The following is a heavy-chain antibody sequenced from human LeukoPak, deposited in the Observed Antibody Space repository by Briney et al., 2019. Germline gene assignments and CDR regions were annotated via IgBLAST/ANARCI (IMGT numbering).Heavy chain of an antibody. CDR1: GFTFSSYG. D-gene: IGHD3-10*01. V-gene: IGHV3-33*01. Sequence: GRSLRLSCAASGFTFSSYGMHWVRQAPGKGLEWVAVIWYDGSNKYYADSVKGRFTISRDNSKNTLYLQMNSLRAEDTAVYYCARDSPPGFEELFPDYWGQGTLVTVSS. CDR2: IWYDGSNK. CDR3: ARDSPPGFEELFPDY. J-gene: IGHJ4*02.